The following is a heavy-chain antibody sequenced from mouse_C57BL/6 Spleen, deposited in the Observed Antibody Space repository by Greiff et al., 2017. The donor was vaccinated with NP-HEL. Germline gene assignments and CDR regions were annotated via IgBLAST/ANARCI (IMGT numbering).Heavy chain of an antibody. CDR3: ARAYGNYSYYFDY. CDR2: ISDGGSYT. D-gene: IGHD2-10*02. V-gene: IGHV5-4*01. CDR1: GFTFSSYA. Sequence: EVQGVESGGGLVKPGGSLKLSCAASGFTFSSYAMSWVRQTPEKRLEWVATISDGGSYTYYPDNVKGRFTISRDNAKNNLYLQMSHLKSEDTSIYYCARAYGNYSYYFDYWGQGTTLTVSS. J-gene: IGHJ2*01.